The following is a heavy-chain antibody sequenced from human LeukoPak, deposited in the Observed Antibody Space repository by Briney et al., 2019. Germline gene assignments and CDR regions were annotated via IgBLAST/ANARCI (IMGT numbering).Heavy chain of an antibody. D-gene: IGHD1-26*01. Sequence: HTGRSLRLSCAASGFTFSSYAMHWVRQAPGKGLEWVAVISYDGSNKYYADSVKGRFTISRDNSKNTPYLQMNSLRAEDTAVYYCARDSVGATNYFDYWGQGTLVTVSS. J-gene: IGHJ4*02. CDR3: ARDSVGATNYFDY. CDR2: ISYDGSNK. V-gene: IGHV3-30-3*01. CDR1: GFTFSSYA.